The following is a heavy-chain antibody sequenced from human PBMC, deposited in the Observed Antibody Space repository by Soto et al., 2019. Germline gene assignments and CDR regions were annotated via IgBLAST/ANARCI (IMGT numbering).Heavy chain of an antibody. CDR3: ARRDQIAYYYGMDV. V-gene: IGHV3-74*01. J-gene: IGHJ6*02. CDR2: INSDGSTT. Sequence: EVQLVESGGGLVQPGGSLRLSCAASGFTFSSYWMNWVRQAPGKGLVWVSRINSDGSTTGYVDSVKGRFTNSRDNAKNTLYLQMNSLRAEDTAVYYCARRDQIAYYYGMDVWGQGTTVTVSS. D-gene: IGHD2-21*01. CDR1: GFTFSSYW.